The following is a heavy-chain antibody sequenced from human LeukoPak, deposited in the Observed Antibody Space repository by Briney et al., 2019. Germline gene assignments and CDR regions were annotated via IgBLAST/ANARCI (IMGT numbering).Heavy chain of an antibody. CDR1: ELPFDDHT. CDR2: LRSTPYGGTT. J-gene: IGHJ6*03. D-gene: IGHD4-17*01. CDR3: TRVGAGDFRYYRYYMDV. Sequence: PGRTPRLHCTTSELPFDDHTMSWVRQAPGSRQESQAFLRSTPYGGTTEYAASVRGRFFISRDDSKGIAYLQMSRLKTEDTAVYFCTRVGAGDFRYYRYYMDVWGKGTTVTVSS. V-gene: IGHV3-49*04.